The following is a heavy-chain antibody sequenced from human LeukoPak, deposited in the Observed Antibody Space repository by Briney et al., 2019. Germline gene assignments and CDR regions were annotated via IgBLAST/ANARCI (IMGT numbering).Heavy chain of an antibody. CDR2: IYYSGST. CDR3: ARYHYDSSGYFPDYFDS. Sequence: PSETLSLTCTVSGGSISTYFWSWIRQPPGKGLEWIGYIYYSGSTNYNPSLESRVTISLDTSKNQFSLKLSSVTAADTAVYYCARYHYDSSGYFPDYFDSWGQGTLVSISS. V-gene: IGHV4-59*01. D-gene: IGHD3-22*01. J-gene: IGHJ4*02. CDR1: GGSISTYF.